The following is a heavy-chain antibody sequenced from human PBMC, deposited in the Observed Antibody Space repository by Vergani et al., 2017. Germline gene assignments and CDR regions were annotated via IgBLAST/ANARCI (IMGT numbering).Heavy chain of an antibody. Sequence: QVQLVQSGAEVKKPGSSVKVSCKASGGTFSSYTISWVRQAPGQRLEWMGWINAGNGNTKYSQKFQGRVTITRDTSASTAYMELSSLRSEDTAVYYCARGQAVAGSSWFDPWGQGTLVTGSS. CDR2: INAGNGNT. D-gene: IGHD6-19*01. J-gene: IGHJ5*02. V-gene: IGHV1-3*01. CDR1: GGTFSSYT. CDR3: ARGQAVAGSSWFDP.